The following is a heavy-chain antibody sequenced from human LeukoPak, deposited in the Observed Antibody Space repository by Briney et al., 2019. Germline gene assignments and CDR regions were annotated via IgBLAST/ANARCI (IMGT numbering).Heavy chain of an antibody. Sequence: ASVKVSCKASGYTFTSYDINWVRQATGQGLEWMGWMNPNSGNTGYAQKFQGRVTMTRNTSISTAYMELSSLRSEDTAVYYCARPYGSGIALGYRGQGTLVTVSS. CDR3: ARPYGSGIALGY. CDR2: MNPNSGNT. CDR1: GYTFTSYD. D-gene: IGHD3-10*01. J-gene: IGHJ4*02. V-gene: IGHV1-8*01.